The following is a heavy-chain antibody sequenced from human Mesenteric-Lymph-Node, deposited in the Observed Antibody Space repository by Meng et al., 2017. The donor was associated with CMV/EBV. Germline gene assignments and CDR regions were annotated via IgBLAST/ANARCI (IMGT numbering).Heavy chain of an antibody. Sequence: GGSLRLSCAVYGGSFSGYYWSWIRQPPGKGLEWVSYISSSGSTIYYADSVKGRFTISRDNAKNSLYLQMNSLRAEDTAVYYCARSGSGSYYNVGAFDIWGQGTMVTVSS. J-gene: IGHJ3*02. CDR1: GGSFSGYY. CDR3: ARSGSGSYYNVGAFDI. V-gene: IGHV3-11*04. D-gene: IGHD3-10*01. CDR2: ISSSGSTI.